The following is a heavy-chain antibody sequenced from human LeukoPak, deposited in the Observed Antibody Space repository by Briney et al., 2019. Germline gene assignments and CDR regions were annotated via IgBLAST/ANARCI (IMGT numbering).Heavy chain of an antibody. V-gene: IGHV3-23*01. J-gene: IGHJ3*02. CDR2: ISDGGTRT. Sequence: GGSLRLSCVASGFTFSNYAMSWVRQAPGKGLEWVSVISDGGTRTYYAASVKGRFTISRDNSENTLYLQMHSLRAEDTAVYYCARIHSGYEAFDIWGQGTMVTVSS. CDR3: ARIHSGYEAFDI. D-gene: IGHD5-12*01. CDR1: GFTFSNYA.